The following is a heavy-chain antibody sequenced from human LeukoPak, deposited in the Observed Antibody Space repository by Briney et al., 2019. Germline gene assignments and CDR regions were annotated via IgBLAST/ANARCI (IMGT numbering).Heavy chain of an antibody. V-gene: IGHV3-21*01. J-gene: IGHJ4*02. CDR1: GFTFSSYS. CDR3: ARDASGGYDSGY. CDR2: ISSSSDYI. Sequence: GGSLRLSCAASGFTFSSYSMNWVRQAPGKRLEWVSCISSSSDYIYYADSVKGRFAISRDNAKNSLYLQMNSLRAEDTAVYYCARDASGGYDSGYWGQGTLVTVSS. D-gene: IGHD5-12*01.